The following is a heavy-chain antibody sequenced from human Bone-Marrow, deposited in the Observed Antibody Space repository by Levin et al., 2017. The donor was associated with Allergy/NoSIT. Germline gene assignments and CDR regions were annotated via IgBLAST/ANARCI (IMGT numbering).Heavy chain of an antibody. D-gene: IGHD3-9*01. V-gene: IGHV1-69*13. CDR1: GGTFSTYT. J-gene: IGHJ3*02. CDR3: ARERYEGLLVFTPDAFDI. Sequence: SVKVSCKASGGTFSTYTFNWVRQAPGRGLEWMGVIIPTFGSSKDAQKFQGRVKITADESTSTVYMELSSLTSEDTAVYYCARERYEGLLVFTPDAFDIWGQGTIVTVSS. CDR2: IIPTFGSS.